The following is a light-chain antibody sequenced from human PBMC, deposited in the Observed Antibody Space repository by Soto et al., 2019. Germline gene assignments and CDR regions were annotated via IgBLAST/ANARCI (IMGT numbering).Light chain of an antibody. CDR2: GVS. CDR3: HQYDNWWT. J-gene: IGKJ1*01. CDR1: QSVRNN. Sequence: ITKSHDTLSVSPGERATLLFRASQSVRNNLAWYQQKPGQAPRLLIYGVSTRATGVPARFSGSGSGTDFTLTISSLQPEDFAVYYCHQYDNWWTFGQGSKVDI. V-gene: IGKV3-15*01.